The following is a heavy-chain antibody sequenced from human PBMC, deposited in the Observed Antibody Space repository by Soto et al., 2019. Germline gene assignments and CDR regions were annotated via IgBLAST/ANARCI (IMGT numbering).Heavy chain of an antibody. J-gene: IGHJ6*02. CDR3: ARGLPELRRSSYYYYYYGMDV. CDR2: IIPIFGTA. CDR1: GGTFSSYA. D-gene: IGHD2-2*01. V-gene: IGHV1-69*01. Sequence: QVQLVQSGAEVKKPGSSVKVSCKASGGTFSSYAISWVRQAPGQGLEWMGGIIPIFGTANYAQKFQGRVTITADESTSTAYMELSSLRSEDTAVYYCARGLPELRRSSYYYYYYGMDVWGQGTTVTVSS.